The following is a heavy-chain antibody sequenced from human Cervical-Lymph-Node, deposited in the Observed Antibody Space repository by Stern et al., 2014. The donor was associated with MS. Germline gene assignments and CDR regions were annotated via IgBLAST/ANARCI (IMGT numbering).Heavy chain of an antibody. CDR3: ARDRGGEWLNAFDI. J-gene: IGHJ3*02. Sequence: EVQLVESGGGLVQPGGSLRLSCAASGFTFSSYDMHWVRQATGKGLEWVSAIGTAGDTYYPGSVKGRFTSSRENAKNSLYLQMNSLRAGDTAVYYCARDRGGEWLNAFDIWGQGTMGTVSS. CDR1: GFTFSSYD. V-gene: IGHV3-13*01. CDR2: IGTAGDT. D-gene: IGHD3-10*01.